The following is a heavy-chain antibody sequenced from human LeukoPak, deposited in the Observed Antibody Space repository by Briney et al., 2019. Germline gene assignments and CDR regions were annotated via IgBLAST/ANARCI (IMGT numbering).Heavy chain of an antibody. J-gene: IGHJ5*02. CDR2: ISSSGSTI. CDR3: AKGILGSGSTFDP. Sequence: QPGGSLRLSCAASGFTFSSYEMNWVRQTPGKGLEWVSYISSSGSTIYYADSVKGRFTISRDNAKNSLYLQMNSLRAEDTAVYYCAKGILGSGSTFDPWGQGTLVTVSS. D-gene: IGHD3-22*01. V-gene: IGHV3-48*03. CDR1: GFTFSSYE.